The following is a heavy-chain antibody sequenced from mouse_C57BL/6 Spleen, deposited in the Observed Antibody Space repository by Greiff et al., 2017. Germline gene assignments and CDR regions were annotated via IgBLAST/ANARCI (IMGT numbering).Heavy chain of an antibody. CDR1: GYTFTSYW. J-gene: IGHJ3*01. CDR3: ARKDYDGFAY. V-gene: IGHV1-64*01. Sequence: VQLQQPGAELVKPGASVKLSCKASGYTFTSYWMHWVKQRPGQGLEWIGMIHPNSGSTNYNEKFKSKATLTVDKSSSTAYMQLGSLTSEDSAVYYWARKDYDGFAYWGQGTLVTVSA. D-gene: IGHD1-1*01. CDR2: IHPNSGST.